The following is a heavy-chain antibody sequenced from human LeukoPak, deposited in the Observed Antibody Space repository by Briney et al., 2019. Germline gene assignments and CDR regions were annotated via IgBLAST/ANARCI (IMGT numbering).Heavy chain of an antibody. CDR1: GYTFTSYG. CDR2: ISAYNGNT. Sequence: GASVTVSCKASGYTFTSYGISWVRQAPGQGLEWMGWISAYNGNTNYAQKLQGRVTMTTDTSTSTAYMELRSLRSDDTAVYYCARNPYCSSTSCYDWFDPWGQGTLVTVSS. D-gene: IGHD2-2*01. J-gene: IGHJ5*02. CDR3: ARNPYCSSTSCYDWFDP. V-gene: IGHV1-18*01.